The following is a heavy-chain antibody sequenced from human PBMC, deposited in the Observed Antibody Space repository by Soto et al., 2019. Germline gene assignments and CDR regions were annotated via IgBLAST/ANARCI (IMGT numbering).Heavy chain of an antibody. CDR1: GLTFRTYW. CDR2: IKQDGSQK. V-gene: IGHV3-7*01. D-gene: IGHD3-22*01. Sequence: PGGSLRLSCAASGLTFRTYWMTWVRQAPGKGLERVANIKQDGSQKYYVDSVEGRFTVSRDNAKNSLYLQMNSLRDEDTAVYFCARRRGSYGSSGHGRAAYGLDVCGQGTTVTVSS. J-gene: IGHJ6*02. CDR3: ARRRGSYGSSGHGRAAYGLDV.